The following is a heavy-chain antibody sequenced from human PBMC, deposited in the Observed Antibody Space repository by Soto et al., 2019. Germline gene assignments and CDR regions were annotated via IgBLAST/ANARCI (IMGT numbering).Heavy chain of an antibody. D-gene: IGHD3-3*01. V-gene: IGHV1-58*01. Sequence: QMQLVQSGPEVKKPGTSVKVSCTASGFTLTSADVHWVRQTRGQRLEWIGWIVGGSGSTNYAQQFQGRLAITRDMSTSTVYTELSSLRSEDTAVYYCAADWSNGPFDFWGQGTLVTVSS. CDR2: IVGGSGST. J-gene: IGHJ4*02. CDR3: AADWSNGPFDF. CDR1: GFTLTSAD.